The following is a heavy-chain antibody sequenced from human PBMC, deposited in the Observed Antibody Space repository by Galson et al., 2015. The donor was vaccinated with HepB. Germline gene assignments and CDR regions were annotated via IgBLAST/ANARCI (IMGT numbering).Heavy chain of an antibody. CDR1: GYTFTSYA. J-gene: IGHJ5*02. CDR3: ARADSGVYYCSGGSCPIDNWFDP. D-gene: IGHD2-15*01. V-gene: IGHV1-3*01. Sequence: SVKVSCKASGYTFTSYAMHWVRQAPGQRLEWMGWINAGNGNTKYSQKFQGRVTITRDTSASTAYMELSSLRSEDTAVYYCARADSGVYYCSGGSCPIDNWFDPWGQGTLVTVSS. CDR2: INAGNGNT.